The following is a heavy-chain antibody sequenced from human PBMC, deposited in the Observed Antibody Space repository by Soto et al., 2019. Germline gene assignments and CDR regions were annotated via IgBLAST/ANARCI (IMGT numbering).Heavy chain of an antibody. V-gene: IGHV3-66*01. D-gene: IGHD3-10*01. Sequence: EVQVVESGGGLVQPGGSLRLSCAASGFTVGDNYMTWVRQAPGKGLEWVSLIYIGGTTYYTDSVKGRFTISRDNSKNTLNLQMNSLRAEDTAVYYCARCNSDVSGSYCYYGMDVWGQGTTVTVSS. CDR2: IYIGGTT. CDR3: ARCNSDVSGSYCYYGMDV. CDR1: GFTVGDNY. J-gene: IGHJ6*02.